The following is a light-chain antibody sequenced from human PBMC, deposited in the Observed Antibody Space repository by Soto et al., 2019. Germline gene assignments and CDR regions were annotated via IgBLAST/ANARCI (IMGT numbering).Light chain of an antibody. CDR2: DVT. V-gene: IGLV2-14*03. J-gene: IGLJ1*01. CDR1: SSDVGCYNY. CDR3: SSYTTSNTRQIV. Sequence: QSVLTQPASVSGSPGQSITISCTGTSSDVGCYNYVSWYQHHPGKAPKLIIYDVTSRPSGVSIRFSGSKSDNTASLTISGLQPEDEADYHCSSYTTSNTRQIVFGTGTKVTV.